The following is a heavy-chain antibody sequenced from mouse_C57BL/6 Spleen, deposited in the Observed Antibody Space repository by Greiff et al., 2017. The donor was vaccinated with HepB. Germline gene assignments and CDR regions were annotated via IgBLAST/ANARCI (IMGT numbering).Heavy chain of an antibody. Sequence: QVQLKQPGAELVRPGSSVKLSCKASGYTFTSYWMDWVKQRPGQGLEWIGNIYPSDSETHYNQKFKDKATLTVDKSSSTAYMQLSSLTSEDSAVYYCAREGPLRYGYFDVWGTGTTVTVSS. CDR2: IYPSDSET. CDR3: AREGPLRYGYFDV. V-gene: IGHV1-61*01. D-gene: IGHD6-1*01. J-gene: IGHJ1*03. CDR1: GYTFTSYW.